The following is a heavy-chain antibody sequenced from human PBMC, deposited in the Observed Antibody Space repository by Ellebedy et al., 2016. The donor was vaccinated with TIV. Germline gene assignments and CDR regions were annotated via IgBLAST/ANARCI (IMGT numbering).Heavy chain of an antibody. CDR3: GRAIGSGSCY. CDR1: VFSLSSYW. D-gene: IGHD3-10*01. CDR2: IKQDGSEK. V-gene: IGHV3-7*01. Sequence: GESLKISCAASVFSLSSYWMPSVRQTPGNGLEWVANIKQDGSEKYYVDSVKGRFTISRDNAKNSLYLQMNSLRAEDTAVYFCGRAIGSGSCYWGQGTLVTVSS. J-gene: IGHJ4*02.